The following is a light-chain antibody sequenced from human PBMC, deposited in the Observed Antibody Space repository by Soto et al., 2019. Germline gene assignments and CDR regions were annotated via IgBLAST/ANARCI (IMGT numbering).Light chain of an antibody. CDR1: SSNIGAGYY. CDR2: GNS. V-gene: IGLV1-40*01. J-gene: IGLJ2*01. CDR3: QSYDSSLSGSDVV. Sequence: QSVLTQPASVSGSPGQRVTISCTGSSSNIGAGYYVHWYQQLPGTAPKLLIYGNSNRPSGVPDRFSGSKSGTSASLAITGLQAEDEAEYYCQSYDSSLSGSDVVFGGGTKVTVL.